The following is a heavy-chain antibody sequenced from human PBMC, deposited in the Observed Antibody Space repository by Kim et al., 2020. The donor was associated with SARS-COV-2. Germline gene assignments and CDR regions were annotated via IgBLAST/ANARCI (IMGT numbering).Heavy chain of an antibody. D-gene: IGHD6-13*01. J-gene: IGHJ4*01. CDR2: ISWDGGST. V-gene: IGHV3-43*01. Sequence: GGSLRLSCAASGFTFDDYTMHWVRQAPGKGLEWVSLISWDGGSTYYADSEKGRFTISRDNSKNSLYLQMNSLRTEDTALYYCAKEKISSIGPYYFDYWGQEPWSPSPQ. CDR1: GFTFDDYT. CDR3: AKEKISSIGPYYFDY.